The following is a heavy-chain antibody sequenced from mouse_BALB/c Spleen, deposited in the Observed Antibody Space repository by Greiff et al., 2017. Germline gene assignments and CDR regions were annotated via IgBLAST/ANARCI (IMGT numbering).Heavy chain of an antibody. CDR3: ARGDGYYYYYAMDY. Sequence: EVKLVESGGGLVKPGGSLKLSCAASGFTFSDYYMYWVRQTPEKRLEWVATISDGGSYTYYPDSVKGRFTISRDNAKNNLYLQMSSLKSEDTAMYYCARGDGYYYYYAMDYWGQGTSVTVSS. J-gene: IGHJ4*01. D-gene: IGHD2-3*01. CDR2: ISDGGSYT. V-gene: IGHV5-4*02. CDR1: GFTFSDYY.